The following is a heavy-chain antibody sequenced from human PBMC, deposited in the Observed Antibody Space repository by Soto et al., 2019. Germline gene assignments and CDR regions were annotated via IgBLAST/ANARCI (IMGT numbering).Heavy chain of an antibody. Sequence: QVQLVESGGGVIQPGRSLRLSCAASGFTLRLHAMHWVRQAPGKGLEWVAQIWYDGSNKYYTDSVKGRFTVSRDDFKNTVFLQMDSLRAEDTVVYYCARDGQQLTPYALDVWGQGTTVIVSS. CDR3: ARDGQQLTPYALDV. CDR2: IWYDGSNK. D-gene: IGHD6-13*01. V-gene: IGHV3-33*08. CDR1: GFTLRLHA. J-gene: IGHJ6*02.